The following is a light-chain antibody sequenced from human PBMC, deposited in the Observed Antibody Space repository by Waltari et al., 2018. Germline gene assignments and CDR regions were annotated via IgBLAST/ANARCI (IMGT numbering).Light chain of an antibody. Sequence: EIVMTQSPATLSVSPGERVTLSCRASQSVSSNLGWYQQKPGQAPRLLIYGASTRATGIAARFIGSGSGTEFTLTISSLQSEDFAVYYCQQYNIWPRTFGQGTKVEIK. CDR2: GAS. CDR1: QSVSSN. V-gene: IGKV3-15*01. CDR3: QQYNIWPRT. J-gene: IGKJ1*01.